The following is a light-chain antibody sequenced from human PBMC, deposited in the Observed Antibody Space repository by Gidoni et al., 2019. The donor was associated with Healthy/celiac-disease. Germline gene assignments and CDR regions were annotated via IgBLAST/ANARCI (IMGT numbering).Light chain of an antibody. CDR3: QQYDNLLT. J-gene: IGKJ4*01. CDR1: QDISNY. Sequence: DIQMTQSPSSLSASVGDRVTITCQASQDISNYLNWYQQKPGKAPKLLIYDASNLETGVPSRFSESGSETDFIFIISSLQPGDLATYYCQQYDNLLTFGGGTKVEIK. CDR2: DAS. V-gene: IGKV1-33*01.